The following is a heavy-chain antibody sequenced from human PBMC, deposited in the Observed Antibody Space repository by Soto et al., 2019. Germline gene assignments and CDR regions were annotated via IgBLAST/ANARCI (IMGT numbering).Heavy chain of an antibody. CDR2: INPSGGST. CDR1: GYTITSYF. CDR3: ARDRKYYYDSSGYYRGDAFDI. Sequence: VASVKVYCKASGYTITSYFMHWVRQDTGQGLEWMGIINPSGGSTSYAQKFQGRVTMTRDTSTSTVYMELSSLRSEDTAVYYCARDRKYYYDSSGYYRGDAFDIWGQGTMVTVSS. J-gene: IGHJ3*02. D-gene: IGHD3-22*01. V-gene: IGHV1-46*01.